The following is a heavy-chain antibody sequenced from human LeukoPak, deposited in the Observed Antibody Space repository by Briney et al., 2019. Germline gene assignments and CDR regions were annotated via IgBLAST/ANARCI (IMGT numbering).Heavy chain of an antibody. CDR2: IRYDGSHK. D-gene: IGHD3-16*02. V-gene: IGHV3-30*02. Sequence: GGSLRLSCAASGFTFSSYGIHWVRQAPGKGLEWVTFIRYDGSHKYYADSVKGRFTVSRDNSKNTLYLQMNSLRAEDTAVYFCAKDLCYLTLVGLRLIDYWGQGTLVTVSS. CDR1: GFTFSSYG. CDR3: AKDLCYLTLVGLRLIDY. J-gene: IGHJ4*02.